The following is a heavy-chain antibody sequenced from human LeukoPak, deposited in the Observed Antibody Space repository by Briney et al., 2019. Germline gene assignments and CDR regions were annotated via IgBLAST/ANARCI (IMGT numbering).Heavy chain of an antibody. Sequence: ASVKVSCKTSGYTLTGYYMHWVRQAPGQGLEWMGWIHPNSGGTNYPQKSQGRVTMTRDTSISTAYMELSSLRSDDTAVYYCARLWGKFDAFDIWGQGTMVTVSS. CDR1: GYTLTGYY. J-gene: IGHJ3*02. V-gene: IGHV1-2*02. CDR2: IHPNSGGT. D-gene: IGHD7-27*01. CDR3: ARLWGKFDAFDI.